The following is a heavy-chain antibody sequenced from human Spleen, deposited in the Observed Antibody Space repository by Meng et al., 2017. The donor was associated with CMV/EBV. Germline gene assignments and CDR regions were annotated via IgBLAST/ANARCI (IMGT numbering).Heavy chain of an antibody. CDR3: ARGDGDSYDFGALDP. CDR1: GFALSTYT. Sequence: GGSLRLSCTASGFALSTYTMNWVRQAPGKGLEWVSSISSRGRYIYYAGSVKGRFTISRANAKNSLYLQMNSLRAEDTAVYYCARGDGDSYDFGALDPWGQGTLVTVSS. D-gene: IGHD3/OR15-3a*01. J-gene: IGHJ5*02. V-gene: IGHV3-21*01. CDR2: ISSRGRYI.